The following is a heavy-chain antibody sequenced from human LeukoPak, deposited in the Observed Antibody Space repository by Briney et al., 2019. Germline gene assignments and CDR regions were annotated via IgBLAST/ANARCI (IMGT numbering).Heavy chain of an antibody. CDR3: ARITVTDCFDY. CDR1: GFSISSGYY. V-gene: IGHV4-38-2*02. Sequence: PSETLSLTCTVSGFSISSGYYWGWIRQPPGKGLKWIGSIYHSGSTYYKPSLKSRVTISVDTSKNQLSLRLNSVTAADTAVYYCARITVTDCFDYWGQGTLVTVSS. CDR2: IYHSGST. D-gene: IGHD4-11*01. J-gene: IGHJ4*02.